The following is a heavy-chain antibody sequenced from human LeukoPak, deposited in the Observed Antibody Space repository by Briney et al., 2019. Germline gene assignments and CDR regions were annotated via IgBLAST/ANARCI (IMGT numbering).Heavy chain of an antibody. CDR1: GFTFSSYA. CDR2: NSASDGST. J-gene: IGHJ4*02. V-gene: IGHV3-23*01. Sequence: PGGSLRLSCAASGFTFSSYAMSWVRQAPGKGLEWVSGNSASDGSTYYADSVKGRFTISRDNSKNTLYLHMNRLRAEDTAVYYCAKVGVAVAGTFFDYWGQGTLVTVSS. CDR3: AKVGVAVAGTFFDY. D-gene: IGHD6-19*01.